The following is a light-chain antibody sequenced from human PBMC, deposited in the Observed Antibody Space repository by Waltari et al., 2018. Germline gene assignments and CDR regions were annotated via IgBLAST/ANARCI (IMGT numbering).Light chain of an antibody. J-gene: IGKJ3*01. CDR1: QSISGY. Sequence: DIQMTQSPSSLSASLGDTVTLTCRASQSISGYLHWYQQRPGKAPKLLIYAASNLQSGVPSRFSGSGFGTEFTLTISSLQPEDFATYYCQQTYSTPFCTFGPGTKVDIK. V-gene: IGKV1-39*01. CDR2: AAS. CDR3: QQTYSTPFCT.